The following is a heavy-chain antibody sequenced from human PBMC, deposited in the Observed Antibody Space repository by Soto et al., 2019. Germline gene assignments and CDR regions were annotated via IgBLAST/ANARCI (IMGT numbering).Heavy chain of an antibody. CDR1: GGSISNYY. CDR2: IYFSGST. CDR3: ARDPKPVIHYGMDV. V-gene: IGHV4-59*01. J-gene: IGHJ6*02. D-gene: IGHD2-21*01. Sequence: SETLSLTCTVSGGSISNYYWSWIRQPPGKGLEWIGYIYFSGSTNYNPSLKSRVTISVDTSKNQFSLKLSSVTAADTAVYYCARDPKPVIHYGMDVWGQGTTVTVSS.